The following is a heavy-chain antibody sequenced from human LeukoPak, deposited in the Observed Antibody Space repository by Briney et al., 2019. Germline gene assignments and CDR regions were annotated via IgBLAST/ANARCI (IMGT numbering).Heavy chain of an antibody. D-gene: IGHD2-2*02. J-gene: IGHJ3*02. Sequence: GGSLRLSCVASGFTLSNYGMHWVRQAPGKGPEWVSFIRYDSSNKYYVDSVTGRCTISRDNAKNTLYLQMSSLRSEDTGLYFCRSVTDCSETTCHSLDAFDTWGPGTMVAVSS. V-gene: IGHV3-30*02. CDR1: GFTLSNYG. CDR3: RSVTDCSETTCHSLDAFDT. CDR2: IRYDSSNK.